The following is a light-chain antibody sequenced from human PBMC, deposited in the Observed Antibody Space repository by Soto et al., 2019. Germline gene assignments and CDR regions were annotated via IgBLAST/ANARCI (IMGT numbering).Light chain of an antibody. Sequence: VLSHSLGTLSLPTEQSSTLSCKASHSVSSSYLAWYQQKPGQAPRLLIYGASSRATGIPDRFSGSGSGTNFSLTISNLQPEDFATYYCQHCFSVPPTFGQGTRLEI. V-gene: IGKV3-20*01. CDR3: QHCFSVPPT. CDR2: GAS. CDR1: HSVSSSY. J-gene: IGKJ5*01.